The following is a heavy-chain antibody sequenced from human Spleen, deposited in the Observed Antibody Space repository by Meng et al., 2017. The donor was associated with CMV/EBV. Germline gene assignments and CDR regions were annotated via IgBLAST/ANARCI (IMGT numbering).Heavy chain of an antibody. CDR2: ISYDGSDK. V-gene: IGHV3-30-3*01. Sequence: LKISCAASGFTFSSNTMHWVRQAPGKGLEWVAVISYDGSDKYYADSVKGRFTISRDNSKNTLYLQMNSLRAEDTAVYFCAREGDYYDRSGNYPSFLDYWGQGTVVTVSS. D-gene: IGHD3-22*01. CDR1: GFTFSSNT. CDR3: AREGDYYDRSGNYPSFLDY. J-gene: IGHJ4*02.